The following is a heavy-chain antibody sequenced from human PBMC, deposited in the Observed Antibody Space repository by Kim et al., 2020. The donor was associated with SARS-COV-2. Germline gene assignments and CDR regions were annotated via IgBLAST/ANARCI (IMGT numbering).Heavy chain of an antibody. Sequence: SVKVSCKASGGTFSSYAISWVRQAPGQGLEWMGGIIPIFGTANYAQKFQGRVTITADESTSTAYMELSSLRSEDTAVYYCARDSRVDFYYYGSGSFDYWGQGTLVNVSS. J-gene: IGHJ4*02. V-gene: IGHV1-69*13. CDR1: GGTFSSYA. D-gene: IGHD3-10*01. CDR3: ARDSRVDFYYYGSGSFDY. CDR2: IIPIFGTA.